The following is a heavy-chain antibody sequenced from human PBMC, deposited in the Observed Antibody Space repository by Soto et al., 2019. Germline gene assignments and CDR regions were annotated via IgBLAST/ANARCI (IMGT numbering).Heavy chain of an antibody. Sequence: GGSLRLSCAASGFTFSSYGMHWVRQAPGKGLEWVAVIWYDGSNKYYADSVKGRFTISRDNSKNTLYLQMNSLRAEDTAVYYCARDISPMITFGGVIVISHPFDYWGQGTLVTVSS. CDR3: ARDISPMITFGGVIVISHPFDY. D-gene: IGHD3-16*02. CDR2: IWYDGSNK. J-gene: IGHJ4*02. V-gene: IGHV3-33*01. CDR1: GFTFSSYG.